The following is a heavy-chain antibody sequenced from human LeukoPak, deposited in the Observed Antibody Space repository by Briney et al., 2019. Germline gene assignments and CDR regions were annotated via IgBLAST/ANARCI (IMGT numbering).Heavy chain of an antibody. CDR1: GYTFTSYG. CDR2: ISAYNGNT. V-gene: IGHV1-18*01. CDR3: ARGGLYYDFWSGYNDY. Sequence: SVQVSCNASGYTFTSYGISWVRQAPGQGLEWMGWISAYNGNTNYAQKLQGRVTMTTDTSTSTAYMELRSLRSDDTAVYYCARGGLYYDFWSGYNDYWGQGTLVTVSS. D-gene: IGHD3-3*01. J-gene: IGHJ4*02.